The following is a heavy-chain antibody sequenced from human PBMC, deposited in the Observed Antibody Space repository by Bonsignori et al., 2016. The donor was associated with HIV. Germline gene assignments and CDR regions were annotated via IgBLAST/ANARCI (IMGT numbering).Heavy chain of an antibody. Sequence: EVQMLESGGGLVQPGGSLRLSCAASGFTFSSYAMSWVRQAPGKGLEWVSAIGGSGGNIYYAGSVKGRFTISRDNSKNTLYLQMNSLRVEDTAVYYCVKESALTGYAEYWGQGTLVT. CDR2: IGGSGGNI. J-gene: IGHJ4*02. V-gene: IGHV3-23*01. CDR1: GFTFSSYA. D-gene: IGHD3-9*01. CDR3: VKESALTGYAEY.